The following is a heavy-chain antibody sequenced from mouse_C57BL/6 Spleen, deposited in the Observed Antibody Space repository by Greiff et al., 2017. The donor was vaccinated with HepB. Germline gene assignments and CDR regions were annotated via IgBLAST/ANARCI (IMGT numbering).Heavy chain of an antibody. J-gene: IGHJ2*01. Sequence: QVQLQQPGAELVKPGASVKLSCKASGYTFTSYWMQWVKQRPGQGLEWIGEIDPSDSYTNYNQKFKGKATLTVDTSSSTAYMQLSSLTSEDSAVYYCARHPDYWGQGTTLTVSS. CDR2: IDPSDSYT. CDR3: ARHPDY. V-gene: IGHV1-50*01. CDR1: GYTFTSYW.